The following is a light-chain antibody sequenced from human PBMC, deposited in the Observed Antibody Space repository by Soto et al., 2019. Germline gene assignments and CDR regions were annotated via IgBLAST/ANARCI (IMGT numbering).Light chain of an antibody. CDR2: SNY. J-gene: IGLJ2*01. CDR3: AAWDDSLQGPV. Sequence: QSVLTQPPSASGTPGQGVTISCSGSSSNIGSNTVNWYQHLPGTAPKLLIFSNYQRPSGVPDRFSGSKSGTSASLAISRLQSEDEADYFCAAWDDSLQGPVFGGGTKVTVL. V-gene: IGLV1-44*01. CDR1: SSNIGSNT.